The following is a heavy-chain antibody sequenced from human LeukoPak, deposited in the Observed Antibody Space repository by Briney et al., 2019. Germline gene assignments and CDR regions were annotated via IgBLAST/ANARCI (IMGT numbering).Heavy chain of an antibody. CDR2: IYYSGST. J-gene: IGHJ4*02. D-gene: IGHD2-21*02. V-gene: IGHV4-39*01. Sequence: SETLSLTCNVSGGAITSSSSYWGWIRQPPGKGLEWIGSIYYSGSTYYNPSLKSRVTISVDTSKNQFSLKLSSVTAADTAVYYCGKTVTAIAPWYFDYWGQGTLVTVSS. CDR3: GKTVTAIAPWYFDY. CDR1: GGAITSSSSY.